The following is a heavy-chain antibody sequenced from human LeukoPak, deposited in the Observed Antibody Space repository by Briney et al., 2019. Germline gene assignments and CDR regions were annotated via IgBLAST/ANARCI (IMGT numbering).Heavy chain of an antibody. J-gene: IGHJ4*02. CDR1: GFTFSSYA. V-gene: IGHV3-23*01. CDR2: ISGSGGST. D-gene: IGHD4/OR15-4a*01. CDR3: AKDRRLWASFFDY. Sequence: VGSLRLSCAASGFTFSSYAMSWVRQAPGKGLEWVSAISGSGGSTYHADSVKGRFTISRDNSKNTLYLQMNSLRAEDTAVYYCAKDRRLWASFFDYWGQGTLVTVSS.